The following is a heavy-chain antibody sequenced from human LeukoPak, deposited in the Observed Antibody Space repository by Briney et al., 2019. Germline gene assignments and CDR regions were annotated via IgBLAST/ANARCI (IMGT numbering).Heavy chain of an antibody. Sequence: SVKVSCKASGGTFSSYAISWVRQAPGQGLEWMGGIIPIFGTANYAQKFQGRVTITADESTSTAYMELSSLRSEDTAVYYCARDLRDCSGTGCLYYFDYRGQGTLVTVSS. CDR3: ARDLRDCSGTGCLYYFDY. J-gene: IGHJ4*02. V-gene: IGHV1-69*01. D-gene: IGHD2-8*02. CDR2: IIPIFGTA. CDR1: GGTFSSYA.